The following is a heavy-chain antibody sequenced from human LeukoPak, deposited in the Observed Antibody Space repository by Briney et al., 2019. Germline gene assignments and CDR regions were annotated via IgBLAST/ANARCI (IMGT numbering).Heavy chain of an antibody. CDR3: ARYSGSYYATDY. D-gene: IGHD1-26*01. CDR1: GFTFSSYA. J-gene: IGHJ4*02. CDR2: ISYDGGNK. V-gene: IGHV3-30-3*01. Sequence: GGSLRLSCAASGFTFSSYAMHWVRQAPGKGLEWVAVISYDGGNKYYADSVKGRFTISRDNSKNTLYLQMNSLRAEDTAVYYCARYSGSYYATDYWGQGTLVTVSS.